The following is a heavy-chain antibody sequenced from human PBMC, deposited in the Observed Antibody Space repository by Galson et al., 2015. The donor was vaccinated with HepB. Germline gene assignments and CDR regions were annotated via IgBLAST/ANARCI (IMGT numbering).Heavy chain of an antibody. CDR1: GFTFSSYG. Sequence: SLRLSCAASGFTFSSYGMHWVRQAPGKGLEWVAFIRYDGSNKYYADSVKGRFTISRDNSKNTLYLQMNSLRAEDTAVYYCARDLLRGYSYGYFDYWGQGTLVTVSS. CDR3: ARDLLRGYSYGYFDY. CDR2: IRYDGSNK. V-gene: IGHV3-30*02. J-gene: IGHJ4*02. D-gene: IGHD5-18*01.